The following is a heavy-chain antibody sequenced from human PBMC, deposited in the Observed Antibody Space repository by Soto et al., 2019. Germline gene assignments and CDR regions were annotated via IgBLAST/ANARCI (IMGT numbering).Heavy chain of an antibody. Sequence: RLSCVASGFTFSSYAMSWVRRAPGKGLQWVSSISVSGDSTYYADSVKGRFTISRDNSKNTLYLQMNSLRAEDTAVYYCAKTPHNLYYSWFDPWGQGTLVTVSS. CDR2: ISVSGDST. D-gene: IGHD3-10*01. CDR1: GFTFSSYA. V-gene: IGHV3-23*01. J-gene: IGHJ5*02. CDR3: AKTPHNLYYSWFDP.